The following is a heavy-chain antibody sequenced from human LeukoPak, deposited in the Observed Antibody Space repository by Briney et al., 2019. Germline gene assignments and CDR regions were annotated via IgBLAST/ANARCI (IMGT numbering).Heavy chain of an antibody. Sequence: SETLSLTCTVSGGSISSYYWSWIRLPPGKGLEWIGFLDYSGSPNYNPSFKSRLTVSVDTSKNQFSLKLRSVTAADTAVYYCARHGDSWTFDYWGQETLVTVSS. CDR1: GGSISSYY. CDR3: ARHGDSWTFDY. D-gene: IGHD6-13*01. V-gene: IGHV4-59*08. CDR2: LDYSGSP. J-gene: IGHJ4*02.